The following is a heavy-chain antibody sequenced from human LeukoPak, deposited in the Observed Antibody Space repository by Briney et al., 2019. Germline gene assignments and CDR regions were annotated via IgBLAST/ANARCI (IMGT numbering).Heavy chain of an antibody. D-gene: IGHD2-15*01. CDR3: ARGLLPRGTENAFDI. CDR2: ISAYNGNT. J-gene: IGHJ3*02. V-gene: IGHV1-18*01. Sequence: ASVKVSCKASGYTFTSYGISWVRQAPGQGLEWMGWISAYNGNTNYAQKLQGRVTMTTDTSTSTAYMELRSLRSDDTAVYYCARGLLPRGTENAFDIWGQGTMVTVSS. CDR1: GYTFTSYG.